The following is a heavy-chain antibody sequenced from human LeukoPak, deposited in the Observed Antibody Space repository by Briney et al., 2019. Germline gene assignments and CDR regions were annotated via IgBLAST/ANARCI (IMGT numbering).Heavy chain of an antibody. D-gene: IGHD3-10*01. Sequence: SETLSLTCTVSGGSITSYCWSWIRQPAGKGLEWIGRIDTSGSTNYNPSLKSRVTMSIDTSMNHFSLKLSSVTAADTAVYYCARAGDYYGSGSYYNWGQGTLVTVSS. CDR2: IDTSGST. CDR3: ARAGDYYGSGSYYN. CDR1: GGSITSYC. J-gene: IGHJ4*02. V-gene: IGHV4-4*07.